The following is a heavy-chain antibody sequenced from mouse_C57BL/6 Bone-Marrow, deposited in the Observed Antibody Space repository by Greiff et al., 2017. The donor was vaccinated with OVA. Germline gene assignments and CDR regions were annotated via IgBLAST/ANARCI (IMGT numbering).Heavy chain of an antibody. CDR3: ATYYDYDWFAY. Sequence: QVQLQQPGAELVKPGASVKLSCKASGYTFTSYWMHWVKQRLGRGLEWIGRIDLNSGGTKYNEKFKSKVTLTVDKPSSAAYRQLSSLTSEDSAVYYCATYYDYDWFAYWGQGTLVTVSA. J-gene: IGHJ3*01. V-gene: IGHV1-72*01. CDR1: GYTFTSYW. D-gene: IGHD2-4*01. CDR2: IDLNSGGT.